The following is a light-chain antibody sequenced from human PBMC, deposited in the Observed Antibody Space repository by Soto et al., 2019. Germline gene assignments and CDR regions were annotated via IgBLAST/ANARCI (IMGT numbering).Light chain of an antibody. CDR2: DAY. J-gene: IGKJ4*01. V-gene: IGKV1-5*01. Sequence: DIQMTQSPSTLSASVGDRATLTCRASQSISNWLAWYQQKPGKAPKLLIYDAYSLESGVPSRFSGSGSGTEFTLTISSLKPDDFATYYCQQYNHYSGLTFGGGTKVDIK. CDR3: QQYNHYSGLT. CDR1: QSISNW.